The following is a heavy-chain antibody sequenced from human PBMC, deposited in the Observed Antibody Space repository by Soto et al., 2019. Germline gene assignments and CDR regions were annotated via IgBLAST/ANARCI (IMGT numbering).Heavy chain of an antibody. CDR2: INHSGST. CDR3: ARRPMGYYGSGSYYHAAYFDY. Sequence: SETLSLTCAVYGGSFSGYYWSWIRQSPGKGLEWIGEINHSGSTNYNPSLKSRVTISVDTSKNQFSLKLSSVTAADTAVYYCARRPMGYYGSGSYYHAAYFDYWGQGTRVTSPQ. D-gene: IGHD3-10*01. J-gene: IGHJ4*02. V-gene: IGHV4-34*01. CDR1: GGSFSGYY.